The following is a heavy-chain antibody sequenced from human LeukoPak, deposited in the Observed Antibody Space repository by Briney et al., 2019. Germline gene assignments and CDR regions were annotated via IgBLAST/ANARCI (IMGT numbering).Heavy chain of an antibody. CDR3: AKDAAGPEY. CDR1: GLTLSDYS. D-gene: IGHD6-13*01. CDR2: ISAGGGST. V-gene: IGHV3-23*01. J-gene: IGHJ4*02. Sequence: GGSLRLSCAVSGLTLSDYSMTWVRQAPGKGLFWVSGISAGGGSTYYADSVKGRFTISRDNSRNTLYLQMNSLSAEDTAVYYCAKDAAGPEYWGQGALVTVSS.